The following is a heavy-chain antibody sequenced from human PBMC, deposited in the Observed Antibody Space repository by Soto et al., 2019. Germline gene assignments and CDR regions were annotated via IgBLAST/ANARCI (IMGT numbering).Heavy chain of an antibody. CDR3: ARDRSEWLVRYFQH. CDR2: ISSSGSTI. D-gene: IGHD6-19*01. V-gene: IGHV3-11*01. J-gene: IGHJ1*01. CDR1: GFTFSDYY. Sequence: GGSLRLSCAASGFTFSDYYMSWIRQAPGKGLEWVSYISSSGSTIYYADSVKGRFTISRDNAKNSLYLQMNSLRAEDTAVYYCARDRSEWLVRYFQHWGQGTLVTVSS.